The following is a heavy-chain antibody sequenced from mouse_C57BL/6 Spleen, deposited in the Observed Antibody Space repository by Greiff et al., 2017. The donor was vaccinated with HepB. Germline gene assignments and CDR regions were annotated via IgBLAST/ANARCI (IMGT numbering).Heavy chain of an antibody. Sequence: ESGPGLVKPSQSLSLTCSVTGYSITSGYYWNWIRQFPGNKLEWMGYISYDGSNNYNPSLKNRISITRDTSKNQFFLKLNSVTTEDTATYYCARDYYGSSYVNYYAMDYWGQGTSVTVSS. CDR1: GYSITSGYY. CDR2: ISYDGSN. D-gene: IGHD1-1*01. V-gene: IGHV3-6*01. CDR3: ARDYYGSSYVNYYAMDY. J-gene: IGHJ4*01.